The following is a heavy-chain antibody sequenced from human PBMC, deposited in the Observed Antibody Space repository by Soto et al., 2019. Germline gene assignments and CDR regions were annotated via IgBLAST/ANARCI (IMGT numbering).Heavy chain of an antibody. J-gene: IGHJ4*02. CDR2: ISAYNGKT. CDR3: ARDPENRLRGYFDY. Sequence: ASVKVSCKASGYTSTSYGISWVRQAPGQGLEWMGWISAYNGKTNYAQKLQGRVTMTTDESTSTAYMELRSLRSEDTAVYYCARDPENRLRGYFDYGGQETLVTVSS. V-gene: IGHV1-18*01. CDR1: GYTSTSYG. D-gene: IGHD3-16*01.